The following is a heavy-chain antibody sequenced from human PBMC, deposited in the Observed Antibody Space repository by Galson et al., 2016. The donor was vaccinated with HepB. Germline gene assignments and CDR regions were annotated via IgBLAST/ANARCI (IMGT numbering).Heavy chain of an antibody. J-gene: IGHJ5*02. V-gene: IGHV1-2*06. CDR3: ARDSRPGYCGSKTCPKQNWFDP. Sequence: SVKVSCKASGDTFIGYYMHWVRQAPGQGLEWMGRINPDSGSTDYAQRFRGRVTMTRDTSINTAYMELSSLTSDDTATYYCARDSRPGYCGSKTCPKQNWFDPWGQGTLVTVSS. CDR2: INPDSGST. CDR1: GDTFIGYY. D-gene: IGHD2-2*01.